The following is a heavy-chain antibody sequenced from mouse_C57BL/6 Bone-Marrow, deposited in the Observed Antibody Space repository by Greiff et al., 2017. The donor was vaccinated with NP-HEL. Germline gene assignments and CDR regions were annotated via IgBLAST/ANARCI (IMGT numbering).Heavy chain of an antibody. Sequence: EVKLQESGGGLVQPKGSLKLSCAASGFSFNTYAMNWVRQAPGKGLEWVARIRSKSNNYATYYADSVKDRFTISRDDSESMLYLQMNNLKTEDTAMYYCVRHSRIYYYGKGSLFFAYWGQGTLVTVSA. J-gene: IGHJ3*01. CDR3: VRHSRIYYYGKGSLFFAY. CDR1: GFSFNTYA. V-gene: IGHV10-1*01. CDR2: IRSKSNNYAT. D-gene: IGHD1-1*01.